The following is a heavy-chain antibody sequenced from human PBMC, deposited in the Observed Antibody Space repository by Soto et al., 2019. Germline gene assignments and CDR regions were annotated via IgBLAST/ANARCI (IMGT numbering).Heavy chain of an antibody. CDR2: MNPNSGNT. CDR3: ARGFGNWGSGWDYYHYYGMDV. CDR1: GYTFTSYD. D-gene: IGHD7-27*01. J-gene: IGHJ6*02. Sequence: GASVKVSCKASGYTFTSYDINWVRQATGQGLEWMGWMNPNSGNTGYAQKFQGRVTMTRNTSISTAYMELSSLRSEDTAVYYCARGFGNWGSGWDYYHYYGMDVWGQGTTVTVSS. V-gene: IGHV1-8*01.